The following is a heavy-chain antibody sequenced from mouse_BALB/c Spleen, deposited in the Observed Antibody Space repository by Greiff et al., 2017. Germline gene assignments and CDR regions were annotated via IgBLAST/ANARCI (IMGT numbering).Heavy chain of an antibody. J-gene: IGHJ3*01. CDR2: ILPGSGST. CDR1: GYTFSSYW. Sequence: VKLQESGAELMKPGASVKISCKATGYTFSSYWIEWVKQRPGHGLEWIGEILPGSGSTNYNEKFKGKATFTADTSSNTAYMQLSSLTSEDSAVYYCARPQLGRRFAYWGQGTLVTVSA. D-gene: IGHD3-1*01. CDR3: ARPQLGRRFAY. V-gene: IGHV1-9*01.